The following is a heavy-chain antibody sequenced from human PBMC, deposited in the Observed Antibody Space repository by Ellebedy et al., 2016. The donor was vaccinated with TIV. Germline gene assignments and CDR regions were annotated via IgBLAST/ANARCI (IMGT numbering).Heavy chain of an antibody. CDR1: GFSFRSYW. V-gene: IGHV3-7*01. Sequence: GGSLRLSCAASGFSFRSYWMSWVRQAPGKGLEWVANIYQDGGVQYYVDSVKGRFTSSRDKADNSLFLQMNSLRAEDTAVYYCARRGSYGDYAVQINSWFDTWGQGTLVSVSS. CDR3: ARRGSYGDYAVQINSWFDT. J-gene: IGHJ5*02. CDR2: IYQDGGVQ. D-gene: IGHD4-17*01.